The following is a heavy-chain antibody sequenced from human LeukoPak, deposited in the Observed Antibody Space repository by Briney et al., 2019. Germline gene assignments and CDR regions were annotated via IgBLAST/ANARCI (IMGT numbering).Heavy chain of an antibody. CDR2: IIPILGIA. D-gene: IGHD3-3*01. V-gene: IGHV1-69*04. CDR3: ARWGQANYDFWSGYTYYFDY. CDR1: GGTFSSYA. J-gene: IGHJ4*02. Sequence: ALVKVSCKASGGTFSSYAISWVRQAPGQGLEWMGRIIPILGIANYAQKFQGRVTITADKSTSTAYMELSSLRSEDTAVYYCARWGQANYDFWSGYTYYFDYWGQGTLVTVSS.